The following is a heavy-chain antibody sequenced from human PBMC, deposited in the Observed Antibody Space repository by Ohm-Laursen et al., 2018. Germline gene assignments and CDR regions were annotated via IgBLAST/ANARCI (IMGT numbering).Heavy chain of an antibody. J-gene: IGHJ3*02. D-gene: IGHD3-22*01. CDR2: ISYDGSNK. CDR3: AKDYYDSSGYYSYDALDI. CDR1: GFTFSSYG. V-gene: IGHV3-30*18. Sequence: SLRLSCSASGFTFSSYGMHWVRQAPGKGLEWVAVISYDGSNKYYADSVKGRFTISRDNSKNTLYLQMNSLRAEDTAVYYCAKDYYDSSGYYSYDALDIWGQGTMVTVSS.